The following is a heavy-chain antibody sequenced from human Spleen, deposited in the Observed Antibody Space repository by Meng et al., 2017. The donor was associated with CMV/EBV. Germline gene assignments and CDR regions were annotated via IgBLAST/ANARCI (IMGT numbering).Heavy chain of an antibody. Sequence: SETLSLTCTVSGGSISSSSYYWGWIRQPPGKGLEWIGSIYYSGSTYYNPSLKSRVTISVDTSKNQFSLKLSSVTAADTAVYYCARVVPAGPMSRLVVPAYDIWGQGTMVTVSS. D-gene: IGHD2-2*01. CDR1: GGSISSSSYY. V-gene: IGHV4-39*07. CDR3: ARVVPAGPMSRLVVPAYDI. J-gene: IGHJ3*02. CDR2: IYYSGST.